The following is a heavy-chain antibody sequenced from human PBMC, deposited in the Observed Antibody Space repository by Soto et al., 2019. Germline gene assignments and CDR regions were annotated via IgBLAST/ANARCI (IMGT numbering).Heavy chain of an antibody. J-gene: IGHJ6*03. CDR1: GYTFTSYG. CDR2: ISAYNGNT. Sequence: QVQLVQSGAEVKKPGASVQVSCKASGYTFTSYGISWVRQAPGQGLERMGWISAYNGNTNYAQKLQGRVTMTTDTTTSTAHMELRSLRSDDTAVYYWARAQVPFGGVYMDVWGKGTTVTVSS. V-gene: IGHV1-18*01. CDR3: ARAQVPFGGVYMDV. D-gene: IGHD3-16*01.